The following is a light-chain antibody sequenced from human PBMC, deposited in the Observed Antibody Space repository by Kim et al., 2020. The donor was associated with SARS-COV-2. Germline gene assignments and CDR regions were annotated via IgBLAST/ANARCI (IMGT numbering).Light chain of an antibody. CDR1: SLRSYD. Sequence: VALGQTVRITCQGDSLRSYDATWYQQKPGQAPIVVIYGKNNRPSGIPDRFSGSSSGNTASLTITGTQAGDEADYYCNSRDKNKNVLFGGGTQLTVL. CDR2: GKN. CDR3: NSRDKNKNVL. J-gene: IGLJ2*01. V-gene: IGLV3-19*01.